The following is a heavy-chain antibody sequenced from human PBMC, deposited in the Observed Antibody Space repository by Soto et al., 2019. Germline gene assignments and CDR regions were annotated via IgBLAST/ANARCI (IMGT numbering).Heavy chain of an antibody. CDR2: INIDGSRT. V-gene: IGHV3-74*03. D-gene: IGHD2-15*01. CDR1: GFTLSNNW. CDR3: ARDFAGRDDY. Sequence: VQLVESGGGLVQPGGSLRLSCAASGFTLSNNWMHWVRQAPGEGLVWVSRINIDGSRTTYADSVKGRFTISRDHAKNTLYLQMDSLGVEDTALYYCARDFAGRDDYWGQGTLVTVSS. J-gene: IGHJ4*02.